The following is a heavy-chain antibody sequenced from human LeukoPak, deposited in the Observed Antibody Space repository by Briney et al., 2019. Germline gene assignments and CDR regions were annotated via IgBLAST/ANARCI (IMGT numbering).Heavy chain of an antibody. CDR3: ARDRLHYGEYEKTFDY. J-gene: IGHJ4*02. D-gene: IGHD4-17*01. CDR1: GFTFTTYW. CDR2: IKQDGSDK. V-gene: IGHV3-7*01. Sequence: GGSLRLSCAASGFTFTTYWMTWVRQAPGKGLEWVANIKQDGSDKYYVDSVKGRFTISRDNGKNSLYLQMNSLRAEDTAVYYCARDRLHYGEYEKTFDYWGQGTLVTVSS.